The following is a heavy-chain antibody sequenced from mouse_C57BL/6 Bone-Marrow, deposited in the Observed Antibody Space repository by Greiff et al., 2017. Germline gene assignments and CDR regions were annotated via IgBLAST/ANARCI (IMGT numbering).Heavy chain of an antibody. CDR2: IDPSDSYT. J-gene: IGHJ3*01. Sequence: VQLQQSGAELVMPGASVKLSCKASGYTFTSYWMHWVKQRPGQGLEWIGEIDPSDSYTNYNQKFKGKSTLTVDKSSSTAYMQLSSLTSEDSAVYYCAREDIYYDYGFAYWGQGTLVTVSA. D-gene: IGHD2-4*01. CDR1: GYTFTSYW. V-gene: IGHV1-69*01. CDR3: AREDIYYDYGFAY.